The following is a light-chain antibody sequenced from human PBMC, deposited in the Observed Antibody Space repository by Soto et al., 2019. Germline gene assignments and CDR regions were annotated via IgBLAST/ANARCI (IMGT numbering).Light chain of an antibody. CDR2: EGT. CDR1: SSDIGTFNY. J-gene: IGLJ1*01. V-gene: IGLV2-14*01. Sequence: QSALTQPASVSGSLGQSITISCTGISSDIGTFNYVSWYQQHPGKAPKFIIYEGTNRPSGVSNRFSGSKSANTASLTISVLQAEDEADYYCSSYSTSTNLFVFGGGTKVTVL. CDR3: SSYSTSTNLFV.